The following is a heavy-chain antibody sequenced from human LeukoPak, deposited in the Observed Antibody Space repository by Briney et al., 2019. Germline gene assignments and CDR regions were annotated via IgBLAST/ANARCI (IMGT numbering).Heavy chain of an antibody. V-gene: IGHV3-21*01. D-gene: IGHD1-26*01. CDR3: ARDKIVGATHFDY. CDR2: ISSSSSYI. CDR1: GFTFSSYS. J-gene: IGHJ4*02. Sequence: KSGGYLRLSCAASGFTFSSYSMNWVRQAPGKGLEWVSSISSSSSYIYYADSVKGRFTISRDNAKNSLYLQMNSLRAEDTAVYYCARDKIVGATHFDYWGQGTLVTVSS.